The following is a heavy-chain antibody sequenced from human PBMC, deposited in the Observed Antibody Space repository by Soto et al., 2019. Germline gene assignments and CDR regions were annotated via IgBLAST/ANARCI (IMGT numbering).Heavy chain of an antibody. CDR1: CYRFTIYL. CDR3: ARLLTTVTTYAFDI. V-gene: IGHV5-51*01. J-gene: IGHJ3*02. Sequence: GESLNLSCNVSCYRFTIYLIGCVRQLPGKGLEWMGIIYPGDSDTRYSPSFQGQVTISADKSISTAYLQWSSLKASDTAMYYCARLLTTVTTYAFDIWGQGTMVTVSS. D-gene: IGHD4-17*01. CDR2: IYPGDSDT.